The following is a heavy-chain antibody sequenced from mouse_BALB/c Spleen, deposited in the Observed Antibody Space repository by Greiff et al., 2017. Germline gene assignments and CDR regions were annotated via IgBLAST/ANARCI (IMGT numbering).Heavy chain of an antibody. V-gene: IGHV3-8*02. Sequence: EVKLQESGPSLVKPSQTLSLTCSVTGDSITSGYWNWIRKFPGNKLEYMGYISYSGSTYYNPSLKSRISITRDTSKNQYYLQLNSVTTEDTATYYCARSGYGNYYYAMDYWGQGTSVTVSS. D-gene: IGHD2-10*02. CDR3: ARSGYGNYYYAMDY. CDR2: ISYSGST. J-gene: IGHJ4*01. CDR1: GDSITSGY.